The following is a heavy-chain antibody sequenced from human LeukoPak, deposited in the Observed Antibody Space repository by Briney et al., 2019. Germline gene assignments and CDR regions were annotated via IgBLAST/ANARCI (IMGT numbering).Heavy chain of an antibody. CDR1: GFTFSSYA. D-gene: IGHD5-18*01. CDR3: ANPRGYSYGAFDY. Sequence: WGSLRLSCAASGFTFSSYAMSWVRQAPGKGLEWVSAISGSGGSTYYADSVKGRFTISRDNSKNTLYLQMNSLRAEDTAVYYCANPRGYSYGAFDYWGQGTLVTVSS. V-gene: IGHV3-23*01. CDR2: ISGSGGST. J-gene: IGHJ4*02.